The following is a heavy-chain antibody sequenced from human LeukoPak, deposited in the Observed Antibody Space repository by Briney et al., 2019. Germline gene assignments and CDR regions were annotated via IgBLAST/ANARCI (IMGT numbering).Heavy chain of an antibody. J-gene: IGHJ4*02. CDR1: GFTFSSYG. CDR3: AHARASGYSYGFDY. CDR2: IRYDGSNK. D-gene: IGHD5-18*01. Sequence: GESLKISCAASGFTFSSYGMHWVRQAPGKGLEWVAFIRYDGSNKYYADSVKGRFTISRDNSKNTLYLQMNSLRAEDTAVYYCAHARASGYSYGFDYWGQGTLVTVSS. V-gene: IGHV3-30*02.